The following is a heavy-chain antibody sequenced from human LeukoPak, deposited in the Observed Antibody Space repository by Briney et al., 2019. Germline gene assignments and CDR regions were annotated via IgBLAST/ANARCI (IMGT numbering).Heavy chain of an antibody. CDR2: ISSSGSTI. Sequence: PGGSLRLSCAASGFTFSDYYMSWIRQAPGKGLEWVSYISSSGSTIYYADSVKGRFTISRDNAKNSLYLQMNSLRAEDTAVYYCARDTRVPGYSYGYPGEDYWGQGTLVTVSS. CDR3: ARDTRVPGYSYGYPGEDY. J-gene: IGHJ4*02. CDR1: GFTFSDYY. D-gene: IGHD5-18*01. V-gene: IGHV3-11*01.